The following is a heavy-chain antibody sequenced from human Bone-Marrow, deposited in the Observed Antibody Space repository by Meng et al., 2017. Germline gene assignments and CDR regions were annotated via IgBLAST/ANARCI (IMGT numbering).Heavy chain of an antibody. CDR3: GRDQGRELINH. V-gene: IGHV4-4*02. D-gene: IGHD1-7*01. Sequence: QVQLQESGPGLVKPSGTLSLTCTVSGDSISSDIWWSWVRQPPGKGLEWIGEVYHRGDTNYNPSLKSRVDISVDKSKNQFYLSLFSVTAADTAVYYCGRDQGRELINHWGQGTLLTVSS. CDR2: VYHRGDT. J-gene: IGHJ4*02. CDR1: GDSISSDIW.